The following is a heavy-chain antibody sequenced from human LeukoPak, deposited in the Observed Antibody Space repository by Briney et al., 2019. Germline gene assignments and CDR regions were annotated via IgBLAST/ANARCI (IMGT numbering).Heavy chain of an antibody. CDR3: ARGSKYYDILG. Sequence: SETLSLTCAVYGGSFSGYYWSWIRQPPGKGLEWIGEINHSGSTNYNPSLKSRVTISVDTSKNQFSLKLSSVTAADTAVYYCARGSKYYDILGWGQGTLDTVSS. J-gene: IGHJ4*02. V-gene: IGHV4-34*01. CDR2: INHSGST. D-gene: IGHD3-9*01. CDR1: GGSFSGYY.